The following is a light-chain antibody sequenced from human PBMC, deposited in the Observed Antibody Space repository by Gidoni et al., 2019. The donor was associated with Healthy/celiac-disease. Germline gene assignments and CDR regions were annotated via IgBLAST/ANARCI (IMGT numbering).Light chain of an antibody. J-gene: IGKJ3*01. Sequence: DIQMTQSPSTLSASVGDRVTITCRASQSSSSWLAWYQQKPGKAPTLLIYDASSLESGVPSRFSGSGAGTEFTLTISSLQPDDFATYYCQQYNRYPFTFGPGTKVDIK. CDR3: QQYNRYPFT. CDR2: DAS. V-gene: IGKV1-5*01. CDR1: QSSSSW.